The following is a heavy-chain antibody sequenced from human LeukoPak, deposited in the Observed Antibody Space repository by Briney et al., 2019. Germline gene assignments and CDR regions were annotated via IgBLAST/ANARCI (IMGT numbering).Heavy chain of an antibody. CDR3: ARGPLLDYDSSGYFYY. D-gene: IGHD3-22*01. V-gene: IGHV1-69*13. Sequence: ASVTVSCKASGGTFSSYAISWVRQAPGQGLEWMGVIIPIFGTANYAQKFQGRATITADESTSTAYMELSSLRSEDTAVYYCARGPLLDYDSSGYFYYWGQGTLVTVSS. CDR2: IIPIFGTA. CDR1: GGTFSSYA. J-gene: IGHJ4*02.